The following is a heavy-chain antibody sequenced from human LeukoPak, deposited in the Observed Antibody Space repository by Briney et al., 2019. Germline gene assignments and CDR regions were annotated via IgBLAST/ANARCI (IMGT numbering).Heavy chain of an antibody. J-gene: IGHJ4*02. CDR2: ISSSSSTI. D-gene: IGHD6-19*01. V-gene: IGHV3-48*01. Sequence: GRSLRLSCAASGFTFSSYSMNWVRQAPGKGLEWVSYISSSSSTIYYADSVKGRFTISRDNAKNSLYLQMNSLRAEDTAVYYCARGVAVAGTGFDYWGQGTLVTVSS. CDR1: GFTFSSYS. CDR3: ARGVAVAGTGFDY.